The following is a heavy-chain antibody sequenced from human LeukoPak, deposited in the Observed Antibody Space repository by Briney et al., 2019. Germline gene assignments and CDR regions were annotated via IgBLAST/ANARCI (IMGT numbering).Heavy chain of an antibody. CDR3: AARRLRFLEWLLSGDY. D-gene: IGHD3-3*01. J-gene: IGHJ4*02. CDR2: ISGSGGST. Sequence: GGSLRLSCAASGFTFSSYAMSWVRQAPGKGLEWVSAISGSGGSTYYADSVKGRFTISRDNPKNTLYLQMNSLRAEDTAVYYCAARRLRFLEWLLSGDYWGQGTLVTVSS. V-gene: IGHV3-23*01. CDR1: GFTFSSYA.